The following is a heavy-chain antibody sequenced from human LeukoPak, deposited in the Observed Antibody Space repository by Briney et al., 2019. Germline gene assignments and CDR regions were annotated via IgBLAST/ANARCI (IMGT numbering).Heavy chain of an antibody. CDR2: GDYSGGT. Sequence: PSETLSLTCTVSGDSFTSVTDYWAWIRQPPGKGLEWIATGDYSGGTYYNPSLESRVAISADMSKNQISLQLTSVTGADTAVYYCAGERGEEYSSGWYKTNFFYNWGQGIRVTVSS. D-gene: IGHD6-19*01. CDR1: GDSFTSVTDY. CDR3: AGERGEEYSSGWYKTNFFYN. V-gene: IGHV4-39*07. J-gene: IGHJ4*02.